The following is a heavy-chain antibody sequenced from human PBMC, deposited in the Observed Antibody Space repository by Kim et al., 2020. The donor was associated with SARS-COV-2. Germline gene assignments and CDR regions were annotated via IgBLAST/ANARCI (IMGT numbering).Heavy chain of an antibody. V-gene: IGHV1-46*01. J-gene: IGHJ2*01. Sequence: ASVKVSCKASGYTFISYYMHWVRQAPGQGLEWMGLINPSGGSTSYAQKFQGRVTMTRDMSTSTVYLELSSLRSEDTAVYYCARASRLEYSRYFDLWGRGTLVTVST. CDR2: INPSGGST. CDR3: ARASRLEYSRYFDL. D-gene: IGHD2-15*01. CDR1: GYTFISYY.